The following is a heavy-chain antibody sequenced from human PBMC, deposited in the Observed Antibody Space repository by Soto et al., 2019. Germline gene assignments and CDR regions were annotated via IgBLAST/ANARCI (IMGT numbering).Heavy chain of an antibody. CDR1: GGSISSSSYY. CDR3: ARHKGRYNWNDAVYYFDY. Sequence: SETLSLTCTVSGGSISSSSYYWGWIRQPPGKGLEWIGSIYYSGSTYYNPSLKSRVTISVDTSKNQFSLKLSSVTAADTAVYYCARHKGRYNWNDAVYYFDYWGQGTLVTVSS. CDR2: IYYSGST. J-gene: IGHJ4*02. V-gene: IGHV4-39*01. D-gene: IGHD1-1*01.